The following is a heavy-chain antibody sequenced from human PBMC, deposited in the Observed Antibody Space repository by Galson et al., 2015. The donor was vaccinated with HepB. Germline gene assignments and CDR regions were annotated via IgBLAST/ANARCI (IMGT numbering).Heavy chain of an antibody. CDR3: ARDGPSLGDILTGLRGDAFDI. V-gene: IGHV3-21*01. D-gene: IGHD3-9*01. Sequence: SLRLSCAASGFTFSSYSMSWVRQAPGKGLEWVSSISSSINYIYYADSVKGRFTISRDNAKNSLYLQMNSLRAEDTAVYYCARDGPSLGDILTGLRGDAFDIWGQGTMVTVSS. CDR1: GFTFSSYS. J-gene: IGHJ3*02. CDR2: ISSSINYI.